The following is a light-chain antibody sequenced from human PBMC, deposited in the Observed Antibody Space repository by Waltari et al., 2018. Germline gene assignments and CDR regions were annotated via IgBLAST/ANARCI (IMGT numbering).Light chain of an antibody. Sequence: QTLLTQPPSVSGTPGQTVSISCSGGNSNIRSNPVHWYQRLPGAAPKLLIFSNAQRPSGVPDRFSGSKSGNSASLTISGLRSEDEADYYCASWGDSLNGMVFGGGTKLTVL. CDR2: SNA. CDR3: ASWGDSLNGMV. CDR1: NSNIRSNP. J-gene: IGLJ2*01. V-gene: IGLV1-44*01.